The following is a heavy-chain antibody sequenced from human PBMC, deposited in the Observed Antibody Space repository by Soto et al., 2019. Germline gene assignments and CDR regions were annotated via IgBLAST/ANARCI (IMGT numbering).Heavy chain of an antibody. CDR1: GGTFSSYA. Sequence: QVQLVQSGAEVKKPGSSVKVSCKASGGTFSSYAISWVRQAPGQGLEWMGGIIPIFGTANYAQKFQGRVTIPADESTSTAYMELSSLRSEDTALYYWARDAVPGYVDYHLAYWGQGTLVTVSS. V-gene: IGHV1-69*12. CDR2: IIPIFGTA. CDR3: ARDAVPGYVDYHLAY. J-gene: IGHJ4*02. D-gene: IGHD4-17*01.